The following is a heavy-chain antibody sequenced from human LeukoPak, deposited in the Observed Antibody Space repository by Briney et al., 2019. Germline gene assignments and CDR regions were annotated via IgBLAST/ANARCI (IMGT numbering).Heavy chain of an antibody. CDR3: ARADSSSWPGEAFDA. Sequence: GGSLRLSCAASGFTFSSYGMHWVRQAPGKGLEWVAIIWSDGSNKYYADSVKGRFTISRDNSKNTLCLQMNSLRAEDTAVYYCARADSSSWPGEAFDAWGQGTMVTVSS. J-gene: IGHJ3*01. CDR2: IWSDGSNK. CDR1: GFTFSSYG. D-gene: IGHD6-13*01. V-gene: IGHV3-33*01.